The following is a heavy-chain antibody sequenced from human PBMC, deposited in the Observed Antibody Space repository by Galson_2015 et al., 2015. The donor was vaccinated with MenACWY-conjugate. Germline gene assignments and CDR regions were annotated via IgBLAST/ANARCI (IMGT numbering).Heavy chain of an antibody. V-gene: IGHV3-53*01. D-gene: IGHD2-15*01. CDR3: ALSFWAYCNEGTCLLGGSIDS. J-gene: IGHJ4*02. CDR2: IYSGGYP. Sequence: SLRLSCAASGLTVSSNYMSCARQAPGKGLEWVSIIYSGGYPYYAESVKGRFTIYSDTSKHTLYLQMNKLRAADTALYYCALSFWAYCNEGTCLLGGSIDSWGRGILVTVST. CDR1: GLTVSSNY.